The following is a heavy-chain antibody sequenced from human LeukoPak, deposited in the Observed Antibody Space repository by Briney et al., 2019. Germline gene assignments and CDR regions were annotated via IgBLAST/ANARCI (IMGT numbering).Heavy chain of an antibody. J-gene: IGHJ6*02. D-gene: IGHD3-3*01. CDR2: IKQDGSEK. V-gene: IGHV3-7*03. Sequence: GGSLRLSCAASGFTFSSYWMSWVRQAPGKGLEWVANIKQDGSEKYYVDSVKGRFTISRDNAKNSLYLQMNSLRAEDTAVYYCARDSAENYDFWSGYYLALYYYYGMDVWGQGTTVTVSS. CDR1: GFTFSSYW. CDR3: ARDSAENYDFWSGYYLALYYYYGMDV.